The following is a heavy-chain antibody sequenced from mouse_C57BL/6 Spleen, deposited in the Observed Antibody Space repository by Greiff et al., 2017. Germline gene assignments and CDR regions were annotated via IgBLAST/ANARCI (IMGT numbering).Heavy chain of an antibody. Sequence: QVQLQQPGAELVKPGASVKMSCKASGYTFTSYRMHWVKQRPGQGLEWIGMIHPNSGSTNYNEKFKSKATMTVDKSSSTAYMQRSSLTSEDAAVYYCAGGDCGRGVGFWDWGTGVTV. V-gene: IGHV1-64*01. CDR3: AGGDCGRGVGFWD. D-gene: IGHD2-13*01. J-gene: IGHJ1*03. CDR1: GYTFTSYR. CDR2: IHPNSGST.